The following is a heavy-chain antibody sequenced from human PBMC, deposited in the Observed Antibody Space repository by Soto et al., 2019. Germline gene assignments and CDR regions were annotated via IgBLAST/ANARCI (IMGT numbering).Heavy chain of an antibody. V-gene: IGHV3-23*01. J-gene: IGHJ4*02. Sequence: EVQLLESGGGLGQPGGSLRLSCAASGFTFSSYAITWVRRAPGKGLDWVSAISGSGNTTYYADSLKGRFTISRDSSKNTLYLQMNSLRAEDTAVYFCAKDLSSSWYTQYWGQGTLVTVSS. CDR3: AKDLSSSWYTQY. CDR2: ISGSGNTT. CDR1: GFTFSSYA. D-gene: IGHD6-13*01.